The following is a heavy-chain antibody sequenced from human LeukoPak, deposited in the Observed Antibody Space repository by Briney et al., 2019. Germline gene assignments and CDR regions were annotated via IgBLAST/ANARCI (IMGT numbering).Heavy chain of an antibody. V-gene: IGHV4-61*02. D-gene: IGHD2-2*01. CDR2: IYTSGST. J-gene: IGHJ5*02. CDR1: GGSISSGSYY. Sequence: SQTLSLTCTVSGGSISSGSYYWSWIRQPAGKGLEWIGRIYTSGSTNYNPSLKSRVTISVDTSKNQFSLKLSSVTAADTAVYYCARDRSSSSSTIYNWFDPWGQGTLVTVSS. CDR3: ARDRSSSSSTIYNWFDP.